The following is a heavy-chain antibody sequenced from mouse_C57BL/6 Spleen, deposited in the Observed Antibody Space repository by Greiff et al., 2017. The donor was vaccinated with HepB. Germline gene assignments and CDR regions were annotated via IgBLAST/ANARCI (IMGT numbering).Heavy chain of an antibody. CDR1: GYTFTSYW. J-gene: IGHJ1*03. V-gene: IGHV1-69*01. CDR2: IDPSDSYT. Sequence: VQLQQPGAELVMPGASVKLSCKASGYTFTSYWMHWVKQRPGQGLEWIGEIDPSDSYTNYNQKFKGKSTLTVDKSSSTAYMQLSSLTSEDSAVYYCARGAWEKYFDVWGTGTTVTVSS. D-gene: IGHD4-1*01. CDR3: ARGAWEKYFDV.